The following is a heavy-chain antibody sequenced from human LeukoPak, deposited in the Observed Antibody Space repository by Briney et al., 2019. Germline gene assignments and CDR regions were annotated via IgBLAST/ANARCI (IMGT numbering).Heavy chain of an antibody. D-gene: IGHD3-22*01. CDR2: MDNSGST. CDR1: GGSINSYY. CDR3: ATWITVIYAFDI. Sequence: SETLSLTCTVSGGSINSYYWNWLRQSPGKGLEWIGYMDNSGSTNYNPSLKSRVNISADTSKNQFSLRLSSVTAADTAVYYCATWITVIYAFDIWGQGTMVTVSS. J-gene: IGHJ3*02. V-gene: IGHV4-59*01.